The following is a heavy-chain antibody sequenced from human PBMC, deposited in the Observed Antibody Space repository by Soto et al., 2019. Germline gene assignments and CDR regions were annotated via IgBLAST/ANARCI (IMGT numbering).Heavy chain of an antibody. D-gene: IGHD6-19*01. CDR2: ISYRGST. CDR1: AGSITTSY. V-gene: IGHV4-59*01. J-gene: IGHJ5*02. CDR3: TREQSDDNYFDP. Sequence: SETLSLTCTVSAGSITTSYWSWIRQPLGKALEWIGYISYRGSTNYNPSLKSRVTISLDKSKSQFSLRLISVTAADTAVYYCTREQSDDNYFDPWGQGPLVTVSS.